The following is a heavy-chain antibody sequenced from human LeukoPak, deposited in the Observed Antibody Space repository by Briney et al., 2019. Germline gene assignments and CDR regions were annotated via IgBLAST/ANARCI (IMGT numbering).Heavy chain of an antibody. Sequence: GGSLRVSCAASGFTFSSYWMNWVRQAPGKGLEWVANIKQDGSEKYYVDSVKGRFTISRDNAKNSLFLQMNSLRAEDTAVYYCARDGVGAFDIWGQGTMVTVSS. D-gene: IGHD3-10*01. CDR1: GFTFSSYW. V-gene: IGHV3-7*04. CDR2: IKQDGSEK. J-gene: IGHJ3*02. CDR3: ARDGVGAFDI.